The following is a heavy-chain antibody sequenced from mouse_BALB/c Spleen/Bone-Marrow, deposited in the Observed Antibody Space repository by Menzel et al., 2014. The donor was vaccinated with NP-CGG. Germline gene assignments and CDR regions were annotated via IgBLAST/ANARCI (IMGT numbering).Heavy chain of an antibody. CDR2: IWAGGST. CDR1: GFSLTSYG. CDR3: ARDPVYDNYDAIDY. D-gene: IGHD2-3*01. Sequence: VMLEESGPGLVAPSQSLSITCTASGFSLTSYGVHWVRQPPGKGLEWLGVIWAGGSTNYNSALMSRLSISKDNSKSQVFLKMNSLQTDDAAMYYCARDPVYDNYDAIDYWGQGTSVTVSS. V-gene: IGHV2-9*02. J-gene: IGHJ4*01.